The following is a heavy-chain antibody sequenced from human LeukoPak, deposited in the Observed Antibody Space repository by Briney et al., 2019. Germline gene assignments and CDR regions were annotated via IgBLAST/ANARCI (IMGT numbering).Heavy chain of an antibody. Sequence: GGSLRLSCAASGFTFDNYAMHWVRQAPGKGLEWVSGISWNSGSIGYADSVKGRFTISRDNAKNSLYLQMNSLRAEDTALYYCAKDISYDILTGYPDYWGQGTLVTVSS. CDR1: GFTFDNYA. CDR2: ISWNSGSI. J-gene: IGHJ4*02. CDR3: AKDISYDILTGYPDY. D-gene: IGHD3-9*01. V-gene: IGHV3-9*01.